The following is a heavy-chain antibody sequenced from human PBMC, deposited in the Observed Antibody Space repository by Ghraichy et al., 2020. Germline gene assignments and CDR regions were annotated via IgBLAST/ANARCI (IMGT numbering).Heavy chain of an antibody. Sequence: SVKVSCKASGGTFSSYAISWVRQAPGQGLEWMGGIIPIFGTANYAQKFQGRVTITADESTSTAYMDLSSLRSEDTAVYYCARVRHRALVGVTRDNWFDPWGQGTLVTVSS. CDR2: IIPIFGTA. D-gene: IGHD1-26*01. J-gene: IGHJ5*02. V-gene: IGHV1-69*13. CDR1: GGTFSSYA. CDR3: ARVRHRALVGVTRDNWFDP.